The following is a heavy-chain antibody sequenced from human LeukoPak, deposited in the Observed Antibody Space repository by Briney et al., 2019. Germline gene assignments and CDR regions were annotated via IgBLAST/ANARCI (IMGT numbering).Heavy chain of an antibody. CDR1: GGSISSSSYY. D-gene: IGHD5-12*01. J-gene: IGHJ4*02. Sequence: SETLSLTCTASGGSISSSSYYWGWIRQPPGKGLEWIGSIYYSGSTYYNPSLKSRVTISVDTSKNQFSLKLSSVTAADTAVYYCARAGGYGYYFDYWGQGTLVTVSS. CDR2: IYYSGST. V-gene: IGHV4-39*07. CDR3: ARAGGYGYYFDY.